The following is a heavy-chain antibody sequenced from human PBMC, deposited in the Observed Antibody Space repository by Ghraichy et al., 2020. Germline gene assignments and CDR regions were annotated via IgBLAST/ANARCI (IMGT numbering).Heavy chain of an antibody. J-gene: IGHJ6*02. CDR1: GGPISSYY. Sequence: SETLSLTCTVSGGPISSYYWSWIRQPPGKGLEWIGYIYYSGSTNYNPSLKSRVTISVDTSKNQFSLKLSSVTAADTAVYYCARWGGPYSYYYYGMDVWGQGTTVTVSS. CDR2: IYYSGST. D-gene: IGHD3-16*01. CDR3: ARWGGPYSYYYYGMDV. V-gene: IGHV4-59*08.